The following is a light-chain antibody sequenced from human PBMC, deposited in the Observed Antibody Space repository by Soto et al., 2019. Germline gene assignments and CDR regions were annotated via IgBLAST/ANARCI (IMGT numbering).Light chain of an antibody. CDR1: SADVGGYNF. V-gene: IGLV2-14*03. J-gene: IGLJ2*01. CDR2: DVT. Sequence: QSVLTQPASVSGSPGQSITISCTGSSADVGGYNFVCWYQQHPGKAPKLIIYDVTNRPSGVSNRFSGSKSGNTASLTISGLQAEDEADYYCSSYTRFSTRFFGGGTNLTVL. CDR3: SSYTRFSTRF.